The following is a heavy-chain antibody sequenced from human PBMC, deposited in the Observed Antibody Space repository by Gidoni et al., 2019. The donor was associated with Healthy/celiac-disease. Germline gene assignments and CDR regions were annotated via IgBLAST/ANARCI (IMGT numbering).Heavy chain of an antibody. J-gene: IGHJ6*02. CDR2: IYYSGRT. Sequence: QLQLQASGPGLVKPPETLSLTCPVSGGSISSSSYYWGWTRQPPGKGLEWIWSIYYSGRTHYNPSLKSRVTISVDTSKNQFSLKLSSVTAADTAVYYCARALGGGSYGDDYYYYYGMDVWGQGTTVTVSS. V-gene: IGHV4-39*01. CDR1: GGSISSSSYY. CDR3: ARALGGGSYGDDYYYYYGMDV. D-gene: IGHD1-26*01.